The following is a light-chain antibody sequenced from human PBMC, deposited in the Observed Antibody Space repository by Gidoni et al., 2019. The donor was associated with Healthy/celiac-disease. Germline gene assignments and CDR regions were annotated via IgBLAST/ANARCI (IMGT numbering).Light chain of an antibody. CDR3: QQYNSYSCS. J-gene: IGKJ2*04. CDR1: QSISSW. V-gene: IGKV1-5*03. Sequence: DIQMTQSPSTLSASVGDRVTIPGRASQSISSWLAWYQQKPGKAPKLLIYKASSLESGVPSRFSGSGSGTEFTLTISSLQPDDFATYYCQQYNSYSCSFGQGTKLEIK. CDR2: KAS.